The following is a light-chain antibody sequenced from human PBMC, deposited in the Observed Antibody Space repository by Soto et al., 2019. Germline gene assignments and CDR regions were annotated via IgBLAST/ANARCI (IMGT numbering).Light chain of an antibody. CDR3: QQRSNWYT. CDR1: QSVSSSY. Sequence: EIVLTQSPGTLSLSPGERATLSCRASQSVSSSYLAWYQQKPSQAPRLLIYDASYRATGIPARFSGSGSGTDFTLTISSLETEDFAVYYCQQRSNWYTFGLGTKLEIK. V-gene: IGKV3-11*01. J-gene: IGKJ2*01. CDR2: DAS.